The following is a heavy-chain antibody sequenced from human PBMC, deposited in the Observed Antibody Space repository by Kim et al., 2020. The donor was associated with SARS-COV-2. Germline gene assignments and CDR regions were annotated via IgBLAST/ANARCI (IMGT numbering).Heavy chain of an antibody. CDR1: GFTFSSYG. CDR2: IWYDASNK. D-gene: IGHD3-10*02. Sequence: GGSLRLSCAASGFTFSSYGMHWVRQAPGKGLEWVAVIWYDASNKYYADSVKGQFTISRDNSKNTQYLQMNNLRAEDTAVYYCAKGLNVAQPFGMDVWGQGTTVTVSS. V-gene: IGHV3-33*06. CDR3: AKGLNVAQPFGMDV. J-gene: IGHJ6*02.